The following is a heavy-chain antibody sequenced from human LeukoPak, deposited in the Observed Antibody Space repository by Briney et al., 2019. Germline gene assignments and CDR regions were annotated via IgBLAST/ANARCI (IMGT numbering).Heavy chain of an antibody. CDR3: GRDLVGATSC. V-gene: IGHV3-48*04. CDR1: GFTFSSYS. Sequence: PGGSLRLSCAASGFTFSSYSMNWVRQAPGKGLEWVSYMSSSSSTIYYADSVKGRFTISRDNAKNSLYLQMNSLRAEDTAVYYCGRDLVGATSCGGQGALVTVSS. J-gene: IGHJ4*02. CDR2: MSSSSSTI. D-gene: IGHD1-26*01.